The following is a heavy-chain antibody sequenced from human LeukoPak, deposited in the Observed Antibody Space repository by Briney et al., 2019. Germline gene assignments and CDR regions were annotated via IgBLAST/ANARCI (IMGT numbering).Heavy chain of an antibody. V-gene: IGHV3-7*01. D-gene: IGHD5-24*01. CDR1: GFTFSSYW. J-gene: IGHJ4*02. Sequence: GGSLRLSCAASGFTFSSYWMNWARQAPGKGLEWVARINHNGNVNYYVDSVKGRFTISRDNAKNSLYLQMNSLRAEDTAVYYCARDRVGRDGYNYYFDYWGQGTLVTVSS. CDR3: ARDRVGRDGYNYYFDY. CDR2: INHNGNVN.